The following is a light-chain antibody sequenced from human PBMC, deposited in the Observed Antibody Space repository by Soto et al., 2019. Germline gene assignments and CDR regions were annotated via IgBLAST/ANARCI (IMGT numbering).Light chain of an antibody. Sequence: QSALTQPASVSGSPGQSITISCSGTSSDVGAYTSVSWYQQHPGKAPKLMIYEVSNRPSGVPDRFSGSKSGNTASLTISGLQAEHEADYSCCSSNDSYTVVFCTGTKASVL. J-gene: IGLJ1*01. CDR1: SSDVGAYTS. CDR3: CSSNDSYTVV. CDR2: EVS. V-gene: IGLV2-14*01.